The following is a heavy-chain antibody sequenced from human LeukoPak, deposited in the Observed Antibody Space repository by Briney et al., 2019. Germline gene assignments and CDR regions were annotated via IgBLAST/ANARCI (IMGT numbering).Heavy chain of an antibody. V-gene: IGHV3-74*03. Sequence: GVPLTLSCTPSGYTFSNHRKHWVRQPLGQGLVWVSCINTDGSTTPYADSVEGRFSISRDNAKSTLYLQMNSLRAEDTAVYYCARDAKYSSGWSRWGQGTLVTVSS. D-gene: IGHD6-19*01. CDR1: GYTFSNHR. J-gene: IGHJ4*02. CDR2: INTDGSTT. CDR3: ARDAKYSSGWSR.